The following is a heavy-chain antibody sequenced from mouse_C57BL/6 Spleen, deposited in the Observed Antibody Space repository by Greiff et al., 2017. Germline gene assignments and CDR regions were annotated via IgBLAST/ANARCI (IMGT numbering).Heavy chain of an antibody. CDR2: IRNKANGYTT. V-gene: IGHV7-3*01. Sequence: EVKLVESGGGLVQPGGSLSLSCAASGFTFTDYYMSWVRQPPGKALEWLGFIRNKANGYTTEYSASVKGRFTISRDNSQSILYLQMNALRAEDSATYYCARGLRYFDVWGTGTTVTVSS. J-gene: IGHJ1*03. D-gene: IGHD2-13*01. CDR3: ARGLRYFDV. CDR1: GFTFTDYY.